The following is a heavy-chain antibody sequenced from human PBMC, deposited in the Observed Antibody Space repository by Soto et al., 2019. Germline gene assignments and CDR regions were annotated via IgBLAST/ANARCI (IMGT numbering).Heavy chain of an antibody. CDR2: ISSNGGST. D-gene: IGHD2-8*01. Sequence: GGSLRLSCAASGFTFSSYAMHWVRQAPGKGLEYVSAISSNGGSTYYANSVKGRFTISRDNSKNTLYLQMGSLRAEDMAVYYCARDGSPTCTNGVCYIRLRYYYYMDVWGKGTTVTVSS. CDR3: ARDGSPTCTNGVCYIRLRYYYYMDV. J-gene: IGHJ6*03. CDR1: GFTFSSYA. V-gene: IGHV3-64*01.